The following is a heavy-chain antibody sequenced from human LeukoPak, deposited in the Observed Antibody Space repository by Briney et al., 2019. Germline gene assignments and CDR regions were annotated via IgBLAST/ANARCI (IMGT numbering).Heavy chain of an antibody. CDR2: INHSGST. Sequence: PSETLSLTCAVYGGSFSGYYWSWIRQPPGKGLEWIGEINHSGSTNYNQSLKSRVTISVDTSKNQFSLKLSSVTAADTAVYYCARARYYYDSSGYMDRFDYWGQGTLVTVSS. V-gene: IGHV4-34*01. J-gene: IGHJ4*02. CDR1: GGSFSGYY. CDR3: ARARYYYDSSGYMDRFDY. D-gene: IGHD3-22*01.